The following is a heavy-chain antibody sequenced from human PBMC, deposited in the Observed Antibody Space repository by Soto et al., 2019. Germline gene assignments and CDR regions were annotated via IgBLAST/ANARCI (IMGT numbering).Heavy chain of an antibody. CDR2: IYASGRT. CDR3: ARHFDVDPSLAQYYFDL. J-gene: IGHJ2*01. V-gene: IGHV4-4*07. D-gene: IGHD3-9*01. CDR1: GVSITPYF. Sequence: QVQLQESGPGLVKPSETLSLTCTVSGVSITPYFWSWIRQPAGKAPEWVGHIYASGRTTYNPSLKSRVTMSVSQTQASLRLTSVTAADTAVYYCARHFDVDPSLAQYYFDLWGRGALVTVSS.